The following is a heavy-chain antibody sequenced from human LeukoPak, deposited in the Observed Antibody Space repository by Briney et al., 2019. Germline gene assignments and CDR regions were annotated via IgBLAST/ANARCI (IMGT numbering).Heavy chain of an antibody. D-gene: IGHD5-12*01. Sequence: GGSLRLSCTASGFTFGDYAVSWFRQAPGKGLEWLGFIRSKAYGGTPEYAATVKGRFTISRDDSKNTLYLQMNSLKTADTAVYYCTTDRGAAGYSSYDYEAWSLFDYWGQGTLVTVSS. CDR2: IRSKAYGGTP. CDR1: GFTFGDYA. CDR3: TTDRGAAGYSSYDYEAWSLFDY. J-gene: IGHJ4*02. V-gene: IGHV3-49*03.